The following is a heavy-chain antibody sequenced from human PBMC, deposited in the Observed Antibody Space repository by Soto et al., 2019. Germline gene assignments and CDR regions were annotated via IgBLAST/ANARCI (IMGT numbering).Heavy chain of an antibody. CDR2: IKQDGSEK. J-gene: IGHJ2*01. CDR3: ARDAGGTTGVVGYWYFDL. Sequence: GGSLRLSCAASGFTFSSYWMSWVRQAPGKGLEWVANIKQDGSEKNYVDSVKGRFSISRDNDKNSLYLQMNSLRAEDTAVYYCARDAGGTTGVVGYWYFDLWGRGTLVTVSS. CDR1: GFTFSSYW. D-gene: IGHD1-1*01. V-gene: IGHV3-7*03.